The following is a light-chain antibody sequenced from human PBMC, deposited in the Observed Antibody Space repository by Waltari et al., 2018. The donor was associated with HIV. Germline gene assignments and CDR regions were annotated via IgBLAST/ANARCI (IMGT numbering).Light chain of an antibody. CDR2: DDS. J-gene: IGLJ1*01. Sequence: SYVLTQSPSVSVAPGQTARIICGGNNIGSKRVHWYQQRPGQAPVLVVYDDSDRPSGIPERFSCSNSGNTATLTISRVEAGDEADYYCQVWDSSSDHYVFGTGTKVTVL. V-gene: IGLV3-21*02. CDR1: NIGSKR. CDR3: QVWDSSSDHYV.